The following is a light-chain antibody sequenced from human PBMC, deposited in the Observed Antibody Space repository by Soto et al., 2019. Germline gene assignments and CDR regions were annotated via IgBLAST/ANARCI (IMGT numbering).Light chain of an antibody. CDR1: SANIGNNY. J-gene: IGLJ2*01. Sequence: QSVLTQPPSVSAAPGQKVTISCSGSSANIGNNYVSWYQQLPGTAPKLLIYDNNKRPSGIPDRFSGSKSGTSATLGITGPQTGDEADYYCGTWDSSLSPVVFGGGTKLTVL. CDR3: GTWDSSLSPVV. V-gene: IGLV1-51*01. CDR2: DNN.